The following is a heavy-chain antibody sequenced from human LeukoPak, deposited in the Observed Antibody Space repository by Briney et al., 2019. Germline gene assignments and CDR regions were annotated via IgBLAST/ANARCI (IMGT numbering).Heavy chain of an antibody. J-gene: IGHJ3*02. V-gene: IGHV3-30-3*01. Sequence: PGGSLRLSCAASGFTFSRYAMHWVRQAPGTGLEWVAVISYDGNNKYYADSVKGRFTISRDNSQNTLFLQMNSLRDEDTAVYYCAREYGGDNPDGFDIWGQGTMVTVSS. CDR2: ISYDGNNK. CDR3: AREYGGDNPDGFDI. D-gene: IGHD2-21*02. CDR1: GFTFSRYA.